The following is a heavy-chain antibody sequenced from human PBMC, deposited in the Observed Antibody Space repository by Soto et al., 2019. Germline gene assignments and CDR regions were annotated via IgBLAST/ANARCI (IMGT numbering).Heavy chain of an antibody. CDR3: ARGRERAADY. CDR2: FSSTGGTI. D-gene: IGHD1-1*01. Sequence: EVQLVESGGGLVQPGGSLRLSCAASGFTFSTYSMNWVRQAPGKGLEWVSYFSSTGGTIYYADSVKGRFTISRDNAKNSRYLQMNSLRDEDTAVYYCARGRERAADYWGQGTLVTVSS. CDR1: GFTFSTYS. J-gene: IGHJ4*02. V-gene: IGHV3-48*02.